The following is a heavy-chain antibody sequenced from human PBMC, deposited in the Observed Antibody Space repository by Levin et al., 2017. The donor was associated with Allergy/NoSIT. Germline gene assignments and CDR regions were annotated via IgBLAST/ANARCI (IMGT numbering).Heavy chain of an antibody. CDR1: GFTFSSYN. CDR2: ISSSSTTI. CDR3: ARVYRYGDDAFVI. J-gene: IGHJ3*02. Sequence: GESLKISCAASGFTFSSYNMNWVRQAPGKGLEWVSYISSSSTTIYYADSVKGRFTISRDNAKNSLYLQMNSLRAEDTAVYYCARVYRYGDDAFVIWGQGTMVTVSS. V-gene: IGHV3-48*01. D-gene: IGHD5-18*01.